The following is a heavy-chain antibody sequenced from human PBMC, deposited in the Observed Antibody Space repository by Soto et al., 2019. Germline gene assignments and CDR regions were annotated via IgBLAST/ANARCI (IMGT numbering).Heavy chain of an antibody. J-gene: IGHJ6*02. Sequence: QVQLQQWGAGLLKPSETLSLTCAVYGGSFSGYYWSWIRQPPGKGLEWIGEINHSGSTNYNPSLKSRVTIPGDTSNNQFSLKLSSVTAADTAVYYCARARYCSSTSCYSSYYYYGMDVWGQGTTVTVSS. CDR1: GGSFSGYY. CDR3: ARARYCSSTSCYSSYYYYGMDV. V-gene: IGHV4-34*01. D-gene: IGHD2-2*02. CDR2: INHSGST.